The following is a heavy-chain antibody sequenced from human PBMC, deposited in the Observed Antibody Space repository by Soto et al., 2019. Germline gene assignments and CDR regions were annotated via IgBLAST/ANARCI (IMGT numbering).Heavy chain of an antibody. V-gene: IGHV1-18*01. Sequence: ASVKVSCKASGYTFTSYGISWVRQAPGQGLEWMGWISAYNGNTNYAQKLQGRVTMTTDTSTSTAYMELRRLRSDDTAVYYCARGGGITIFGVVMASYGMDVWGKGTTVTVSS. J-gene: IGHJ6*04. CDR1: GYTFTSYG. CDR2: ISAYNGNT. CDR3: ARGGGITIFGVVMASYGMDV. D-gene: IGHD3-3*01.